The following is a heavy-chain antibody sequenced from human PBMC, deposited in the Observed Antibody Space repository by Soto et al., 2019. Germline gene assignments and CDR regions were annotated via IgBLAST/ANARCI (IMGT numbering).Heavy chain of an antibody. CDR3: ARIAATGRGWDV. CDR2: IKQDGSEE. D-gene: IGHD6-13*01. Sequence: EVQLVESGGGLVQPGGSLRLSCVDSGFTFSSYWMSWVRQAPVKGLEWVGNIKQDGSEENYVDSLKGRFTISRDNAKNSMYLQRNSLRVEDTAVYYWARIAATGRGWDVWGQGTTVVVSS. J-gene: IGHJ6*02. CDR1: GFTFSSYW. V-gene: IGHV3-7*01.